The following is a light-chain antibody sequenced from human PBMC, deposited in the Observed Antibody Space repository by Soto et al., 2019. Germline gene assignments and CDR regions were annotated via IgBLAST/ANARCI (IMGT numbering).Light chain of an antibody. CDR2: EVS. CDR3: SSYTSSSTLV. J-gene: IGLJ2*01. Sequence: SALTQPASVSGSPGQSITISCTGTSSDVGGYNYVSWYQQHPGKAPKLMIYEVSNRPSGFSNRFSGSKSGNTASLTISGLQAEDEADYYCSSYTSSSTLVFGGGTQLTVL. V-gene: IGLV2-14*01. CDR1: SSDVGGYNY.